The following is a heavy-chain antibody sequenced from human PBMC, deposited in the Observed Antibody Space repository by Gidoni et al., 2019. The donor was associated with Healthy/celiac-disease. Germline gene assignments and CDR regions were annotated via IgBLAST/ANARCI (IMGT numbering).Heavy chain of an antibody. CDR3: AREEITIFGVVPPHNDI. CDR1: GGSISSSNW. J-gene: IGHJ3*02. CDR2: IYYSGST. Sequence: QVQLQESGPGLVKPSGTLSLTCPVSGGSISSSNWWSWVRQHPGKGLEWTGEIYYSGSTNYNPSLKSRVTRSVDKSKNQFSLKLSSVTAADTAVYYCAREEITIFGVVPPHNDIWGQGTMVTVSS. D-gene: IGHD3-3*01. V-gene: IGHV4-4*02.